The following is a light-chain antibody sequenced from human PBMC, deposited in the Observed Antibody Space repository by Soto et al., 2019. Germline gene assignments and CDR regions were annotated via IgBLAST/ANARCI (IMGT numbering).Light chain of an antibody. CDR2: GTS. V-gene: IGKV3-20*01. Sequence: EVVLTQSPGTLTLSPGERATLSCRASQSVRSNSIAWYQQKGGQAPRLLIYGTSNRPAVIPDRFSGSGSGTEFTLTISGVEPEDFAMYVCQQYGSSPYTFGQGTRLEIK. CDR1: QSVRSNS. CDR3: QQYGSSPYT. J-gene: IGKJ2*01.